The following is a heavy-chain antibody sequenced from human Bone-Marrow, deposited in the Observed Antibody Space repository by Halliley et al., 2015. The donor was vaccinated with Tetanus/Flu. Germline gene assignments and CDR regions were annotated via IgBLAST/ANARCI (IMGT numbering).Heavy chain of an antibody. Sequence: TLSLTCTVSGASISGSSSYWGWVRQSPGKGLEWIGSVFFTGSAYYNPSLQSRVTISVDTSRIEFVRRLTSVTAEDAALYYCARHSTTSNFALWGQGTLVTVSS. V-gene: IGHV4-39*01. CDR3: ARHSTTSNFAL. CDR2: VFFTGSA. D-gene: IGHD1-26*01. J-gene: IGHJ4*02. CDR1: GASISGSSSY.